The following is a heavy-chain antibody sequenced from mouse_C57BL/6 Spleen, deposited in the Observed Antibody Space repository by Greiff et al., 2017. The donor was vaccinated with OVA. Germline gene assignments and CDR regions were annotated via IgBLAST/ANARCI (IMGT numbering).Heavy chain of an antibody. V-gene: IGHV5-17*01. Sequence: DVQLVESGGGLVKPGGSLKLSCAASGFTFSDYGMHWVRQAPEKGLEWVAYISSGSSTIYYADTVKGRFTISRDNAKNTLFLQMTSLRSEDTAMYYCAREATVVAKGFDYWGQGTTLTVSS. D-gene: IGHD1-1*01. J-gene: IGHJ2*01. CDR3: AREATVVAKGFDY. CDR2: ISSGSSTI. CDR1: GFTFSDYG.